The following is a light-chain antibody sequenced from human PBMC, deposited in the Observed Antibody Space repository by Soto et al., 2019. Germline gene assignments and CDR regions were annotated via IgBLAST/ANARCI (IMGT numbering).Light chain of an antibody. CDR2: DAS. CDR3: QQRSNWPGT. V-gene: IGKV3-11*01. J-gene: IGKJ1*01. CDR1: QSVSSY. Sequence: EIVLTQSPGTLSLSPGERATLSCRASQSVSSYLAWYQQKPGQAPRLLIYDASNRATGIPARFSGSGSGTDFTLTISSLEPEDFAVYYCQQRSNWPGTFGQGTNVDIK.